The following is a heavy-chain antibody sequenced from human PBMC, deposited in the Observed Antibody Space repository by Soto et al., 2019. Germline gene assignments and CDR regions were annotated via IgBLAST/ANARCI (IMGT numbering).Heavy chain of an antibody. Sequence: QVQLVQSGAEVKKPGSSVKVSCKASGGTFSSYTISWVRQAPGQGLEWMGRIIPILVIANYAQKFQGRVTITADKSTSTAYMELSSLRSEDTAVYYCASYCSGGSFYLEDYFDYWGQGTLVTVSS. CDR1: GGTFSSYT. CDR3: ASYCSGGSFYLEDYFDY. CDR2: IIPILVIA. V-gene: IGHV1-69*02. J-gene: IGHJ4*02. D-gene: IGHD2-15*01.